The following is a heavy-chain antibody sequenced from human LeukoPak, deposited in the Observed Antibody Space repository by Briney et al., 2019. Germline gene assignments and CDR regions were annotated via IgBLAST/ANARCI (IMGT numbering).Heavy chain of an antibody. CDR2: ISAYNGNT. J-gene: IGHJ3*02. CDR3: ARDLLVVVPAAISGSNI. Sequence: ASVKVSCKAPGYTFTSYGISWVRQAPGQGLEWMGWISAYNGNTNYAQKLQGRVTMTTDTSTSTAYMELRSLRSDDTAVYYCARDLLVVVPAAISGSNIWGQGTMVTVSS. V-gene: IGHV1-18*01. CDR1: GYTFTSYG. D-gene: IGHD2-2*01.